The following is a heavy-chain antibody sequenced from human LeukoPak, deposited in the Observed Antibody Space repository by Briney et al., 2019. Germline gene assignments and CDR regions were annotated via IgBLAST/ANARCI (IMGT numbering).Heavy chain of an antibody. J-gene: IGHJ4*02. D-gene: IGHD1-26*01. CDR2: INVDGCSI. CDR3: TRIKWDLTYFDY. V-gene: IGHV3-74*01. CDR1: GFTLNNYW. Sequence: GGSLRLSCAASGFTLNNYWMHWVRQAPGKGLVWVSRINVDGCSISYADSVKGRFTISRDNARNTLYLQMNSLRAEDTAVYYCTRIKWDLTYFDYWGQGTLVTASS.